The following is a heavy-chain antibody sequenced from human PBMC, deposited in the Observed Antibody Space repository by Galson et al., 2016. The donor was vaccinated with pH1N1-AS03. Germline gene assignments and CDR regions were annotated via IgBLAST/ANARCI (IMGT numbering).Heavy chain of an antibody. Sequence: SVKVSCKASGYIFTGFYVHWVRQAPGQGLEWMGWINTDSGVTNYAQKFEAWVTMTRDTSVSTAYMELHGLKSDDTAVYYCARDPRGPCTSATCPTTYYFGMDVWGQGTTVIVSS. CDR3: ARDPRGPCTSATCPTTYYFGMDV. CDR1: GYIFTGFY. D-gene: IGHD2-2*01. J-gene: IGHJ6*02. V-gene: IGHV1-2*04. CDR2: INTDSGVT.